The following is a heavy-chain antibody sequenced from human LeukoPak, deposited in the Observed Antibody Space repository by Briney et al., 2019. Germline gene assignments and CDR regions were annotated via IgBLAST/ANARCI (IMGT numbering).Heavy chain of an antibody. Sequence: PSETLSLTCTVSGGSISSYYWSWIRQPPGKGLEWIGYIYYSGSTNYNPSLKSRVTISVDTSKNQFSLKLNSVTAADTAVYYCARGKLGTYYVFDYWGQGTLVTVSS. CDR1: GGSISSYY. V-gene: IGHV4-59*08. J-gene: IGHJ4*02. CDR3: ARGKLGTYYVFDY. CDR2: IYYSGST. D-gene: IGHD1-26*01.